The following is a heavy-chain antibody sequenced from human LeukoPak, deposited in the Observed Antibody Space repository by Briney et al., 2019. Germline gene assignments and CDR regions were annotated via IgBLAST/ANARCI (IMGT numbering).Heavy chain of an antibody. D-gene: IGHD3-9*01. Sequence: ASVKVSCKASGGTFSSYAISWVRQAPGQGLEWMGGIIPIFGTANYAQKFQGRVSITTDESTSTAYMELSSLRSEDTAVYFCARADHYDILTGVDYWGQGTLVTVSS. J-gene: IGHJ4*02. CDR1: GGTFSSYA. CDR3: ARADHYDILTGVDY. CDR2: IIPIFGTA. V-gene: IGHV1-69*05.